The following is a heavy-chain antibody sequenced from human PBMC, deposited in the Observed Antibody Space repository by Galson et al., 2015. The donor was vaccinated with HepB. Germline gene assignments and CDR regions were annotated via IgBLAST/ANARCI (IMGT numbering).Heavy chain of an antibody. D-gene: IGHD3-22*01. CDR3: TRICVTIIVVVIHDY. J-gene: IGHJ4*02. V-gene: IGHV3-73*01. CDR1: GFTFSGSA. Sequence: SLRLSCAASGFTFSGSAMHWVRQTSGKGLEWVGRIRSKASSYATAYAASVKGRFTIFRDDSKSTAYLQMNSLKTEDTAVYYCTRICVTIIVVVIHDYWGQGTLVTVSS. CDR2: IRSKASSYAT.